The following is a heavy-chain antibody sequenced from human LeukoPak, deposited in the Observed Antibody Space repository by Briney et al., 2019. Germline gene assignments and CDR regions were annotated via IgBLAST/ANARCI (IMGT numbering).Heavy chain of an antibody. V-gene: IGHV3-66*01. Sequence: PGGFLRLSCAASGFTVSSNHMSWVRQAPGKGLEWVSIIYSGGGTYYADSVKGRFTISRDNSKNTLYLQMNSLRVEDTAVYYCAKYGRPFDYWGQGTLVTVSS. CDR3: AKYGRPFDY. J-gene: IGHJ4*02. CDR2: IYSGGGT. D-gene: IGHD2/OR15-2a*01. CDR1: GFTVSSNH.